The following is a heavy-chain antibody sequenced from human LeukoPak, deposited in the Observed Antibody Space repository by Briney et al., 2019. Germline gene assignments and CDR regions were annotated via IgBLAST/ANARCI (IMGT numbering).Heavy chain of an antibody. Sequence: GRSLRLSCGASGFTFSSYSVRWVRHAPGKGREWVAVISYDGSNKYYADSVKGRFTISRDNSKNTLYLQMNSLRAEDTAVYYCASLTHHCSSTSCYHYRGQGTLVTVSS. CDR2: ISYDGSNK. CDR3: ASLTHHCSSTSCYHY. CDR1: GFTFSSYS. J-gene: IGHJ4*02. V-gene: IGHV3-30*01. D-gene: IGHD2-2*01.